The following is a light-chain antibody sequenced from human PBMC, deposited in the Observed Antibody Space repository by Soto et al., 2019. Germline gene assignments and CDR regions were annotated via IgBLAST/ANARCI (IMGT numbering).Light chain of an antibody. V-gene: IGKV1-33*01. CDR3: QQYDNLPLT. CDR1: QDISNY. J-gene: IGKJ4*01. CDR2: DAS. Sequence: DIQMTQSPSSLSASVGDTFIITCRASQDISNYLNWYQQKPGKAPKLLIYDASNLETGVPSRFSGSGSGTDFTFTISSLQPEDIATYYCQQYDNLPLTFGGGTKVDIK.